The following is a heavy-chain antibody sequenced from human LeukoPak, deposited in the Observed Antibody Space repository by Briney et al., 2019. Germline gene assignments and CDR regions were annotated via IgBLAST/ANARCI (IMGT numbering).Heavy chain of an antibody. CDR2: IYSDGGAT. V-gene: IGHV3-74*01. CDR1: GFTFSSYW. CDR3: ASEGWQVLDY. D-gene: IGHD2-15*01. Sequence: GSLRLSCAASGFTFSSYWMHWVRQAPGKGLVWVSRIYSDGGATNYADSVKGRFTISRDNAKNTLYLQMNNLRVEDTAVYYCASEGWQVLDYWGQGTLVTVSS. J-gene: IGHJ4*02.